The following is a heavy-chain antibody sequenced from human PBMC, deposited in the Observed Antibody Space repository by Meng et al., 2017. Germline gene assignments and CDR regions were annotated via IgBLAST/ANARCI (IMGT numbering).Heavy chain of an antibody. V-gene: IGHV4-34*01. J-gene: IGHJ4*02. CDR2: INHSGST. D-gene: IGHD5-18*01. CDR1: GESFSGYY. CDR3: SSSGYSYGYRFDY. Sequence: QGQLQQLGAGLLKPSVTLSLTCAVYGESFSGYYWSWIRQTPGKGLEWIGEINHSGSTNYNPSLKSRVTISVDTSKNQFSLKLRSVTAADTAVYYCSSSGYSYGYRFDYWGQGTLVTVSS.